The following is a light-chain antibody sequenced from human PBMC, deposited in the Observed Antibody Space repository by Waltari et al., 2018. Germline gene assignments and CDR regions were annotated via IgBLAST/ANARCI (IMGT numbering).Light chain of an antibody. Sequence: EIVLTQSPGSLSSSPGERVTLSCRASQSVSRALAWSQQKPGHAPRLLIFGASNRATGSPDRFSGSVSETDFSLTISRLDPEDLAVYYCQHYVRLPATFGRGTKVEIK. V-gene: IGKV3-20*01. CDR2: GAS. J-gene: IGKJ1*01. CDR3: QHYVRLPAT. CDR1: QSVSRA.